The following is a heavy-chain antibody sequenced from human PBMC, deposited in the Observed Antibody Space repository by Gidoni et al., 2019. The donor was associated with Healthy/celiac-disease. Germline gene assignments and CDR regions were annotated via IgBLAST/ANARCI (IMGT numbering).Heavy chain of an antibody. CDR3: ARIVSSGYYSTDFDY. J-gene: IGHJ4*02. CDR2: IIPIFGTA. CDR1: GGTFSRYA. Sequence: QVQLVQSGAEVKKPGSSVKVSCKASGGTFSRYAISWVRQAPGQGLEWMGGIIPIFGTANYAQKFQGRVTITADKSTSTAYMELSSLRSEDTAVYYCARIVSSGYYSTDFDYWGQGTLVTVSS. D-gene: IGHD3-22*01. V-gene: IGHV1-69*06.